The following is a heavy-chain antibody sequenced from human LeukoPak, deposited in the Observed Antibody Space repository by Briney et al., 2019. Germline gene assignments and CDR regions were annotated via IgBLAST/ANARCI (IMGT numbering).Heavy chain of an antibody. CDR2: IKSKTDGGTT. J-gene: IGHJ4*02. Sequence: PGGSLRLSCAASGFTFSSYGMHWVRQAPGKGLEWVGRIKSKTDGGTTDYAAPVKGRFTISRDDSKNTLYLQMNSLKTEDTAGYYCTTDHDYSNRGGWGQGTLVTVSS. V-gene: IGHV3-15*01. D-gene: IGHD4-11*01. CDR3: TTDHDYSNRGG. CDR1: GFTFSSYG.